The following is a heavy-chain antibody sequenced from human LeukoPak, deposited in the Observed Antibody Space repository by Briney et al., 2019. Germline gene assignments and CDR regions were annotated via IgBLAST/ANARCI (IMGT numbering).Heavy chain of an antibody. D-gene: IGHD6-13*01. J-gene: IGHJ3*02. CDR2: NNAGNGNT. V-gene: IGHV1-3*01. CDR3: ARLVAAAGIAFDI. Sequence: ASVNVSCKASGYTTTSYATHSARQAPGQKLQRTRRNNAGNGNTKYSQKLQGRVTITRHTPATTPYMELSSLRSEDTAVYYCARLVAAAGIAFDIWGQGTMVTVSS. CDR1: GYTTTSYA.